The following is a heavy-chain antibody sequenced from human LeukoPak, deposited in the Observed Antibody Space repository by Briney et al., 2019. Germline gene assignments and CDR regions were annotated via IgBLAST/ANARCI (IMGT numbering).Heavy chain of an antibody. CDR3: ARDTTLAVAGTSKEYYFDY. D-gene: IGHD6-19*01. V-gene: IGHV1-2*06. Sequence: ASVKVSCKASGYTFTGYYMHWVRQAPGQGLEWMGRINPNSGGTNYAQKFQGRVTMTRDTSISTAYMELSRLRSDDTAVYYCARDTTLAVAGTSKEYYFDYWGQGTLVTVSS. CDR2: INPNSGGT. J-gene: IGHJ4*02. CDR1: GYTFTGYY.